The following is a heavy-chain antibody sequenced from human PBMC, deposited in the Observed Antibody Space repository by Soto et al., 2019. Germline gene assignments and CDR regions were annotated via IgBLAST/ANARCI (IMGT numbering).Heavy chain of an antibody. J-gene: IGHJ6*02. Sequence: QVQLVQSGAEVKKPGSSVKVSCKASGGTFSSYTISWVRQAPGQGLEWMGRIIPILGIANYAQKFQGRVTITANKSTSTAYMELSSLRSEDTAVYYCARDKTEYCSGGSCYRYYYYGMDVWGQGTTVTVSS. CDR3: ARDKTEYCSGGSCYRYYYYGMDV. CDR2: IIPILGIA. V-gene: IGHV1-69*08. D-gene: IGHD2-15*01. CDR1: GGTFSSYT.